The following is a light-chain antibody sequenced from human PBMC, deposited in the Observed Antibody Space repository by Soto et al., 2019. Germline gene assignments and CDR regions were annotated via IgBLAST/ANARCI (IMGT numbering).Light chain of an antibody. CDR2: GAS. J-gene: IGKJ2*03. CDR3: QQFRSSPPAFS. CDR1: QSISSRY. Sequence: ESMLTQSPGTLSLSPGERATLSCRASQSISSRYLTWYQHKPGQAPRLLIYGASIRATGIPDRFSGSGSGTDFTLTISRLEPADFAVYYCQQFRSSPPAFSFGQGTKLEI. V-gene: IGKV3-20*01.